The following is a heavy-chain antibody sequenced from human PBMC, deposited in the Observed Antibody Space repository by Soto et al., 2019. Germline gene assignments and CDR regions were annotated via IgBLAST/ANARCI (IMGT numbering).Heavy chain of an antibody. J-gene: IGHJ4*02. CDR1: GFTFSDYY. V-gene: IGHV3-11*01. CDR2: IGRSSNSR. Sequence: PGGSLRLSCAASGFTFSDYYMSWIRQAPGKGLEWVSYIGRSSNSRYYADSVKGRFTISRDNAKNSLYLQMNSLRAEDTAVYYCAREVTIFGVVTNWGQGTLVTVSS. CDR3: AREVTIFGVVTN. D-gene: IGHD3-3*02.